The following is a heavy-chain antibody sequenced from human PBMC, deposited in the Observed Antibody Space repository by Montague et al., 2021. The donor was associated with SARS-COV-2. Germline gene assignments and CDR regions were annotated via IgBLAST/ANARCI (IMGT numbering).Heavy chain of an antibody. Sequence: SLRLSCAASGFTFSYSYMSWVRQAPGRGLEWISYISSSGHFASYADSVKGRFTISRDNSKNTMYLQMNSLRAEDTAVYYCARDAISGYGDAVWGQGTLVTVSS. V-gene: IGHV3-11*06. D-gene: IGHD4-17*01. CDR1: GFTFSYSY. CDR2: ISSSGHFA. CDR3: ARDAISGYGDAV. J-gene: IGHJ4*02.